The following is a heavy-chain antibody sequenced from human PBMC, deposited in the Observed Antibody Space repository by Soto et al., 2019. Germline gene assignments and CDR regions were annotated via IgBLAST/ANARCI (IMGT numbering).Heavy chain of an antibody. J-gene: IGHJ4*02. Sequence: PGGSLRLSCAASGFTFSSYWMSWVRQAPGKEQEWVANIKQDGSEKYYVDSVKGRFTISRDNAKNSLYLQMNSLRAEDTAVYYCVRGLDRYYYGSGSYYTYYFDYWGQGTLVTVSS. D-gene: IGHD3-10*01. CDR1: GFTFSSYW. CDR2: IKQDGSEK. V-gene: IGHV3-7*05. CDR3: VRGLDRYYYGSGSYYTYYFDY.